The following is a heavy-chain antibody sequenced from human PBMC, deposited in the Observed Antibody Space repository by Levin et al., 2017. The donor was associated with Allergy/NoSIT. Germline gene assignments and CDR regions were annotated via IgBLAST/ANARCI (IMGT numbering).Heavy chain of an antibody. CDR2: IKQDGSEK. D-gene: IGHD1-26*01. J-gene: IGHJ3*02. CDR1: GFTLSSSW. V-gene: IGHV3-7*01. Sequence: GESLKISCAASGFTLSSSWMSWVRQAPGKGLEWVANIKQDGSEKYYVDSVKGRFTISRDNAKNSLYLQMISLRAEDTAVYYCARELVSGSSYPPSTFDIWGQGTLVTVSS. CDR3: ARELVSGSSYPPSTFDI.